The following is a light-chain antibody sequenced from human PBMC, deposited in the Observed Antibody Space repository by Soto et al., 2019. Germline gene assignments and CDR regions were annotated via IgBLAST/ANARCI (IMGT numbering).Light chain of an antibody. Sequence: DTVMTQSPFSLPVTPGEPASISCRSSQSLLDSNGYNYLDWYLQKPGQSPQLLIYMGSNRASGVPDRFSGGGSGSDVTLKISRVEAEDVGVYYCMQALRTPFTFGQGTRLEIK. J-gene: IGKJ5*01. CDR3: MQALRTPFT. CDR2: MGS. V-gene: IGKV2-28*01. CDR1: QSLLDSNGYNY.